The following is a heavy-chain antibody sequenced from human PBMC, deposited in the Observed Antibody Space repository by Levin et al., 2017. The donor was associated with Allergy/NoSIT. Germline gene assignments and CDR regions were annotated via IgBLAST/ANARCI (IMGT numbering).Heavy chain of an antibody. Sequence: RPSETLSLTCAVYGGSFSGYYWSWIRQPPGKGLEWIGEINHSGSTNYNPSLKSRVTISVDTSKNQFSLKLSSVTAADTAVYYCARGRGGSYHYYYGMDVWGQGTTVTVSS. CDR1: GGSFSGYY. D-gene: IGHD1-26*01. V-gene: IGHV4-34*01. CDR2: INHSGST. CDR3: ARGRGGSYHYYYGMDV. J-gene: IGHJ6*02.